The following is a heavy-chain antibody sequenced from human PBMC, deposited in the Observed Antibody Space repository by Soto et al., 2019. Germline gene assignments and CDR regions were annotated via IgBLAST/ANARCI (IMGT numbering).Heavy chain of an antibody. CDR3: AKGPR. CDR1: GFTFSNIW. Sequence: GGSLRLSCAASGFTFSNIWMSWVRRSPEKGPEWVASISPDGGEIYYVDSVKGRFTISRDNTRNSLYLQMNTLRAEDTAVYYCAKGPRWGQGTLVTVSS. CDR2: ISPDGGEI. V-gene: IGHV3-7*01. J-gene: IGHJ4*02.